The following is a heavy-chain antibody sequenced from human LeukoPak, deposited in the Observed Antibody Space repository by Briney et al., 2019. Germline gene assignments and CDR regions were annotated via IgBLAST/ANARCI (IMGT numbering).Heavy chain of an antibody. J-gene: IGHJ3*02. CDR1: GFTFSSYS. V-gene: IGHV3-23*01. CDR2: ISGSGGST. Sequence: GGSLRLSCAASGFTFSSYSMNWVRQAPGMGLEWVSAISGSGGSTYYADSVKGRFTISRDNSKNTLYLQMNSLRAEDTAVYYCAKGDLITGHKVGAFDIWGQGTMVTVSS. CDR3: AKGDLITGHKVGAFDI. D-gene: IGHD1-20*01.